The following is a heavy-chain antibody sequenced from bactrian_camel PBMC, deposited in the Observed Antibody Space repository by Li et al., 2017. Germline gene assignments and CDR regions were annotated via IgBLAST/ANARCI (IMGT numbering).Heavy chain of an antibody. D-gene: IGHD5*01. J-gene: IGHJ4*01. CDR3: ARKRRFGSCIDDMTAGDY. Sequence: QVQLVESGGGSAQAGGSLRLSCVASGYARSSAYMAWFRQAPGKEREGVAAIEHDGSTSYTDSVKGRFTISQDNAKKTLSLQMNSLKPEDTAMYYCARKRRFGSCIDDMTAGDYWGQGTQVTVS. V-gene: IGHV3S26*01. CDR2: IEHDGST. CDR1: GYARSSAY.